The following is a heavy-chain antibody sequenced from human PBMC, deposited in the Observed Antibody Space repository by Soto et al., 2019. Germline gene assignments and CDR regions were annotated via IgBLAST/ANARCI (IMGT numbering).Heavy chain of an antibody. CDR2: IYYSGST. CDR3: ARGIAVAGTYNWFDP. Sequence: PEHLSPTSTGSVGSISTYSRSCSRQPPGKGLEWIAYIYYSGSTNYNPSLKSRVTISLDTSKNQFSLKLSSVTAADTAVYYCARGIAVAGTYNWFDPWGQGTLVTVS. V-gene: IGHV4-59*01. J-gene: IGHJ5*02. D-gene: IGHD6-19*01. CDR1: VGSISTYS.